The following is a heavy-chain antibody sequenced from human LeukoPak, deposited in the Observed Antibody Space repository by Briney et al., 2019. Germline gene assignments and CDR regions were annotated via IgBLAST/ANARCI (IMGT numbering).Heavy chain of an antibody. V-gene: IGHV3-9*01. J-gene: IGHJ6*03. CDR1: GLNFDEHA. CDR3: AKDMDAWIPTGRGMDV. D-gene: IGHD5-18*01. CDR2: ISWDGRSI. Sequence: PGRSLRLFCAGFGLNFDEHALHWVRHAPGEGREWVSGISWDGRSIGYAASVKGRFTISRDNARNSLYLQMNSLRPDDTALYCCAKDMDAWIPTGRGMDVWGKGTTVTVSS.